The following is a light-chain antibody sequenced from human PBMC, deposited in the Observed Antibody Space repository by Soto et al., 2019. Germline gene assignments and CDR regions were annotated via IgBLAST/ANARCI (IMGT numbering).Light chain of an antibody. CDR2: DVS. J-gene: IGLJ1*01. V-gene: IGLV2-14*01. Sequence: QSALTQPASVSGSPGQSIAISCTGTSSDVGGYNYVSWYQQHPGKAPKLMIFDVSNRPSGVSNRFSGSKSGDTASLTISVLQAEYEADYYCKSYTSGSTYVFGTGTKLTVL. CDR3: KSYTSGSTYV. CDR1: SSDVGGYNY.